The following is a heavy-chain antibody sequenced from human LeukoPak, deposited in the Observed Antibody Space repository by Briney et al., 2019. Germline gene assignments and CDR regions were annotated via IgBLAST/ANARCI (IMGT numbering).Heavy chain of an antibody. Sequence: GGSLRLSCAASGFTFRSYGMHWVRQAPGKGLEWVAVISYDGNNKYYADSVKGRFTISRDNSKNTLYLQMNSLRAEDTAVYYCARHRRPGATVSFDPWGQGTLVTVSS. V-gene: IGHV3-30*03. CDR3: ARHRRPGATVSFDP. CDR2: ISYDGNNK. CDR1: GFTFRSYG. D-gene: IGHD1-26*01. J-gene: IGHJ5*02.